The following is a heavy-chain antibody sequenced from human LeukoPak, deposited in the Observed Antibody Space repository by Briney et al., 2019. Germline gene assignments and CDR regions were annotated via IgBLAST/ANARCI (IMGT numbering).Heavy chain of an antibody. CDR1: GGSFSGYY. CDR3: ARGRIGGGDKTTSYYYYMDV. CDR2: INHSGST. D-gene: IGHD2-21*02. J-gene: IGHJ6*03. Sequence: TASETLSLTCAVYGGSFSGYYWSWIRQPPGKGLEWIGEINHSGSTNYNPSLKSRVTISVDTSKNQFSLKLSSVTAADTAVYYCARGRIGGGDKTTSYYYYMDVWGKGTTVTISS. V-gene: IGHV4-34*01.